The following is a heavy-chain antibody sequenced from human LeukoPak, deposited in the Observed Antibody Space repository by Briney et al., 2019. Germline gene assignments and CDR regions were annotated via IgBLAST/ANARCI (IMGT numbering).Heavy chain of an antibody. Sequence: GGSLRLSCSLSGFTFSTYAMSGVRQAPGKGLDWVSTISDGGSDTHYADSVKGRFTISRDNSKNTLYLQMNSLRAEDTAVYYCAKPLYGDYGRFDYWGQGTLVTVSS. J-gene: IGHJ4*02. V-gene: IGHV3-23*01. CDR2: ISDGGSDT. CDR1: GFTFSTYA. CDR3: AKPLYGDYGRFDY. D-gene: IGHD4-17*01.